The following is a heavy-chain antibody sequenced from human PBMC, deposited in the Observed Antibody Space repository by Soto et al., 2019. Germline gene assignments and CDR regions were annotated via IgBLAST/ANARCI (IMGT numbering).Heavy chain of an antibody. J-gene: IGHJ6*02. Sequence: GESLKISCKGSGYSFTSYWIGWVRQMPGKGLELMVIIYPGDSDTRYSPSFQGQVTISADKSISTAYLQWSSLKASHTAMYYCPSLYSSSPGRAPSYGMHXWGQGTTVTVS. CDR3: PSLYSSSPGRAPSYGMHX. V-gene: IGHV5-51*01. D-gene: IGHD6-13*01. CDR1: GYSFTSYW. CDR2: IYPGDSDT.